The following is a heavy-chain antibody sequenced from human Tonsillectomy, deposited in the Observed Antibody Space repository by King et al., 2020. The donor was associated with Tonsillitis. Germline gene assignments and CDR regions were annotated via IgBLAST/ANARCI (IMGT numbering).Heavy chain of an antibody. CDR2: ISGSGGST. J-gene: IGHJ6*03. CDR1: GFTFSSYA. CDR3: AKDGIAVARYYYYMDV. D-gene: IGHD6-19*01. V-gene: IGHV3-23*04. Sequence: VQLVESGGGLVQPGGSLRLSCAASGFTFSSYAMSWVRQAPGKGLEWVSAISGSGGSTYYADSVKGRFTISRDNSKNTLYLQMNSLRAEDTAVYYCAKDGIAVARYYYYMDVWGKGTTVTVSS.